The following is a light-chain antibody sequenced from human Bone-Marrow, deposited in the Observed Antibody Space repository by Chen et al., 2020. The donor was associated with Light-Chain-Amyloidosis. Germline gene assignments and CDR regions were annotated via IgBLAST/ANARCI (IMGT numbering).Light chain of an antibody. V-gene: IGLV2-14*01. Sequence: QSALTQPASVSGSPGQPLTISCTGTSSEVGGYNYVSWYQQHPGKAHKLKIDDVSNRASGVSNRFSGTKSGNTASLTISGLQAEDEADYYCSSYRSSSPVVFGGGTKLTVL. CDR1: SSEVGGYNY. CDR3: SSYRSSSPVV. J-gene: IGLJ2*01. CDR2: DVS.